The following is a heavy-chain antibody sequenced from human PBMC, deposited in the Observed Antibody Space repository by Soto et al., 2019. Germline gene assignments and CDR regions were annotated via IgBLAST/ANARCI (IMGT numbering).Heavy chain of an antibody. CDR1: GLPFSSYG. V-gene: IGHV3-33*01. D-gene: IGHD1-7*01. Sequence: PGGSLRLSCAASGLPFSSYGMHWVRPAPGKGLEWVAVIWYDGSNKYYADSVKGRFTISRDNSKNTLYLQMNSLRAEDTAVYYCARDGGQEGITGTTNWLDPWGHGTLVTVSS. CDR2: IWYDGSNK. CDR3: ARDGGQEGITGTTNWLDP. J-gene: IGHJ5*02.